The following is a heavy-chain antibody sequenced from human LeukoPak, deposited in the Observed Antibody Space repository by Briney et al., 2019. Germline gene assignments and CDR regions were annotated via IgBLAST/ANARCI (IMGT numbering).Heavy chain of an antibody. D-gene: IGHD6-13*01. CDR1: GFTFSSYA. J-gene: IGHJ6*03. CDR2: ISGSGGST. V-gene: IGHV3-23*01. Sequence: PGGSLRLSCAASGFTFSSYAMSWVRRAPGKGLEWVSAISGSGGSTYYADSVKGRFTISRDNSKNTLYLQMNSLRAEDTAVFYCAKERNPYSSSWYSLHYMDVWGKGTTVTVSS. CDR3: AKERNPYSSSWYSLHYMDV.